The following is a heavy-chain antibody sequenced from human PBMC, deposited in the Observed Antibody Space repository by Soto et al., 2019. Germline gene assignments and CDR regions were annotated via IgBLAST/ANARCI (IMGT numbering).Heavy chain of an antibody. CDR1: GFTFSGSA. V-gene: IGHV3-73*02. J-gene: IGHJ6*02. Sequence: EVQLVESGGGLVQPGGSLKLSCAASGFTFSGSAMHWVRQASGKGLEWVGRIRSKANSYATAYAASVKGRFTISRDDSKNTAYLQMNSLKTEDTAVYYCTRHGTWAAAGLNYYYYGMDVWGQGTTVTVSS. CDR2: IRSKANSYAT. CDR3: TRHGTWAAAGLNYYYYGMDV. D-gene: IGHD6-13*01.